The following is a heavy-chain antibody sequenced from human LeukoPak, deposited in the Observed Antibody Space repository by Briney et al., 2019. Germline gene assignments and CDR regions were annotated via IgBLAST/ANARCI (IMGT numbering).Heavy chain of an antibody. D-gene: IGHD1-26*01. CDR3: ARVWWELGPFDY. CDR2: ISAYNGNT. V-gene: IGHV1-18*01. Sequence: ASVKVSCKASGGTFSSYAISWVRQAPGQGLEWMGWISAYNGNTNYAQKLQGRVTMTTDTSTSTAYMELRSLRSDDTAVYYCARVWWELGPFDYWGQGTLVTVSS. CDR1: GGTFSSYA. J-gene: IGHJ4*02.